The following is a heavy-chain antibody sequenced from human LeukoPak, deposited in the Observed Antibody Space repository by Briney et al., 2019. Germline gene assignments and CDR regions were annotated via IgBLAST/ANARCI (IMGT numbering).Heavy chain of an antibody. CDR2: ISSSSSTI. CDR1: GFTFSDYS. V-gene: IGHV3-48*02. Sequence: GGSLRLSCAASGFTFSDYSMNWVRQAPGKGLEWVSYISSSSSTIDYADSVKGRFTISRDNAKKPLYLQMNSLRDEDTAVYYCARDFVYVFDIWGQGALVTVSS. J-gene: IGHJ3*02. CDR3: ARDFVYVFDI.